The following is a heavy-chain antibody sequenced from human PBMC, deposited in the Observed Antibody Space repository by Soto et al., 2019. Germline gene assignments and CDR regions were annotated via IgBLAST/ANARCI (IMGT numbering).Heavy chain of an antibody. D-gene: IGHD2-15*01. CDR2: IITIFGTA. CDR3: ASTIVVVVAATPYYYYGMDV. V-gene: IGHV1-69*01. Sequence: QVQLVQSGAEVKKPGSSVKVSCKASGGTFSSYAISWVRQAPGQGLEWMGGIITIFGTANYAQKFQGRVTIPADESTSTAYMEQSSLRSEDTAVYYCASTIVVVVAATPYYYYGMDVWGQGTTVTVSS. J-gene: IGHJ6*02. CDR1: GGTFSSYA.